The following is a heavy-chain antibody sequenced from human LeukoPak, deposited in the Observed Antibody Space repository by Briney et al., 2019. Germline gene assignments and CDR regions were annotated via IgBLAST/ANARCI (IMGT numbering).Heavy chain of an antibody. CDR3: VRGTGY. CDR1: GFTFSTYV. CDR2: ISSNGDNT. J-gene: IGHJ4*02. V-gene: IGHV3-64D*06. Sequence: GGSLRLSCSVSGFTFSTYVMHWVRQAPGKGLGYVSAISSNGDNTYYADSVKGRFTISRDNSKNTLYLQMSSLRADDTAMYYCVRGTGYWGQGTLVTVSS.